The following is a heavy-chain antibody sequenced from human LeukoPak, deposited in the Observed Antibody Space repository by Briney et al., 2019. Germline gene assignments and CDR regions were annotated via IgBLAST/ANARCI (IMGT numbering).Heavy chain of an antibody. V-gene: IGHV3-48*03. CDR1: GFTFSSYE. CDR2: ISSSGSTI. Sequence: GGSLRLSCAASGFTFSSYEMNWVRQTPGKGLEWVSYISSSGSTIYYADSVKGRFTISRDNAKNSLYLQMNSLRAEDTAVYYCARTPSFIAAASAEYFQHWGQGTLVTVSS. D-gene: IGHD6-13*01. CDR3: ARTPSFIAAASAEYFQH. J-gene: IGHJ1*01.